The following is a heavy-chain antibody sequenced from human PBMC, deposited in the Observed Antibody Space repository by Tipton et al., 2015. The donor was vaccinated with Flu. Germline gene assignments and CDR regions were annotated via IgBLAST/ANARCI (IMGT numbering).Heavy chain of an antibody. CDR1: GYSISSGYY. J-gene: IGHJ5*02. D-gene: IGHD3-10*01. V-gene: IGHV4-38-2*02. CDR2: IYHSGST. CDR3: ARGTLWFGDTSGWLDP. Sequence: TLSLTCTVSGYSISSGYYWGWIRQPPGKGLEWIGSIYHSGSTYYNPSLKSRVTISVDTSKNQFSLKLSSVTAADTAVYYWARGTLWFGDTSGWLDPWGQGTLVTVSS.